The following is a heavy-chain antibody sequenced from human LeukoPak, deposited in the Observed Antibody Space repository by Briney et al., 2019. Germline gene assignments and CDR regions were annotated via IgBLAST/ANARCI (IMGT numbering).Heavy chain of an antibody. D-gene: IGHD6-13*01. CDR3: ARAAYSSTWYSRYFDL. V-gene: IGHV3-23*01. CDR2: ITGSGGST. J-gene: IGHJ2*01. CDR1: GFTVSNYT. Sequence: PGGSLRLSCAASGFTVSNYTINWVRQAPGKGLEWVSGITGSGGSTYYADSVKGRFTISRDNSKNTLYLQMNSLRAGDTAVYYCARAAYSSTWYSRYFDLWGRGTLVTVSS.